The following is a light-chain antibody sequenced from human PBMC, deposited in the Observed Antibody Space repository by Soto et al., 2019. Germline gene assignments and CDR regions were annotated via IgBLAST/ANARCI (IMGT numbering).Light chain of an antibody. Sequence: QSVLAQPASVSGSPGQSVTISCTGTFSDVGGYSFVSWYQQHPDGAPKLIIYEVTIRPSGVSDRFSGSKSANTASLTISGLQPEDEADYYCSSYSSTDSLIVFGGGTKVTVL. CDR1: FSDVGGYSF. J-gene: IGLJ2*01. CDR2: EVT. CDR3: SSYSSTDSLIV. V-gene: IGLV2-14*03.